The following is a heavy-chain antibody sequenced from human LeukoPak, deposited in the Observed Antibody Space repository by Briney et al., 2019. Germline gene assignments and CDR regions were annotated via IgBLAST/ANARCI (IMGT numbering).Heavy chain of an antibody. CDR2: IIPIFGTA. D-gene: IGHD6-13*01. CDR3: ARDPPGGAAADAALDY. J-gene: IGHJ4*02. V-gene: IGHV1-69*01. Sequence: GSSVKVSCKASGGTFSSYAISWVRQAPGRGLEWMGGIIPIFGTANYAQKFQGRVTITADESTSTAYMELSSLRSEDTAVYYCARDPPGGAAADAALDYWGQGTLVTVSS. CDR1: GGTFSSYA.